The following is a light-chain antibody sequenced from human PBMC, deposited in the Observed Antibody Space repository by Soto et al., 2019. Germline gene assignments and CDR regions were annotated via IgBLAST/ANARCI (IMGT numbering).Light chain of an antibody. J-gene: IGKJ1*01. Sequence: EVVLTQSPGTLSLSPGERATLSCRASRTVDGNYLAWYHQKPGQPPRLLIHSASTRAPGIPDRFSASGAGTDFTLTISRLEPEDFAVYYCQQYGSSPPMWTFGQGTKVDIK. CDR2: SAS. CDR3: QQYGSSPPMWT. CDR1: RTVDGNY. V-gene: IGKV3-20*01.